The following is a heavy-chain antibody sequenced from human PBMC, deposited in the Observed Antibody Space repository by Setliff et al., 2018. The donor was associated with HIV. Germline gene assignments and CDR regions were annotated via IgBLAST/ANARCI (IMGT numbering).Heavy chain of an antibody. CDR2: IWYDGSNK. V-gene: IGHV3-33*08. D-gene: IGHD6-13*01. CDR1: GLTFSSYG. CDR3: ARDCRVGWVFTYGRDV. J-gene: IGHJ6*02. Sequence: GGSLRLSCAASGLTFSSYGMHWVRPAPGKGLEWVAVIWYDGSNKYYADSVKGRFTISRDNSKNTLYLQMNSQRAEDTAVYYCARDCRVGWVFTYGRDVWGQGPLVTVSS.